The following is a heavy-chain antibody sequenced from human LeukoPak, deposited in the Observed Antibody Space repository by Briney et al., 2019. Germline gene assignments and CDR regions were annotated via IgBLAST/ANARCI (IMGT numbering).Heavy chain of an antibody. V-gene: IGHV1-2*02. J-gene: IGHJ6*02. CDR2: VNPNSGGT. CDR3: ARDVAARVAGYYYYGMDV. Sequence: ASVKVSCKAPGYTFTGYYMHWVRQAPGQGLEWMGWVNPNSGGTNYAQKFQGRVTMTRDTSISTAYMELSRLRSDDTAVYYCARDVAARVAGYYYYGMDVWGQGTTVTVSS. D-gene: IGHD6-6*01. CDR1: GYTFTGYY.